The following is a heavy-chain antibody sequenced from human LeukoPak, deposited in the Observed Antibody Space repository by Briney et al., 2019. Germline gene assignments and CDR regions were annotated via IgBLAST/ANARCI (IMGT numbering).Heavy chain of an antibody. V-gene: IGHV4-39*01. J-gene: IGHJ6*03. CDR2: IYYSGST. D-gene: IGHD2-2*01. CDR1: GGSSSSSSYY. CDR3: ARLLCSSTSCDYYYYYMDV. Sequence: PSETLSLTCTVSGGSSSSSSYYWGWIRQPPGKGLEWIGSIYYSGSTYYNPSLKSRVTISVDTSKNQFSLKLSSVTAADTAVYYCARLLCSSTSCDYYYYYMDVWGKGTTVTVSS.